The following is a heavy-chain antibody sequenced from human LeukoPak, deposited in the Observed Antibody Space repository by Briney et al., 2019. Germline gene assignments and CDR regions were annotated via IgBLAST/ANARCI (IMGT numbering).Heavy chain of an antibody. V-gene: IGHV5-51*01. CDR2: IYPGESDT. Sequence: GGALEISLKGSGYRFTSYWNGWGRPVPGEGVGGRGIIYPGESDTRYSPSFQGQVTSSADKSISTAYLQWSSLKASDTAMYYCARHHPMVATSYFDYWGQGTLVTVSS. D-gene: IGHD5-12*01. CDR3: ARHHPMVATSYFDY. CDR1: GYRFTSYW. J-gene: IGHJ4*02.